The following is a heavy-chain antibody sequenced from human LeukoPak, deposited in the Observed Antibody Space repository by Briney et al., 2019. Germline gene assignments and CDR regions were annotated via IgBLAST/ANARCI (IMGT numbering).Heavy chain of an antibody. CDR3: AREILGGFNPGAY. D-gene: IGHD1-14*01. Sequence: APETLSLTCTVSLDSTTSNFWSWVRQPPGKSLEWIGEIHRSGSPNYNPSLQSRVTISIDRSRNQIVLELSSVTAADTAVYYCAREILGGFNPGAYWGQGTLVTVSS. J-gene: IGHJ4*02. CDR1: LDSTTSNFW. V-gene: IGHV4-4*03. CDR2: IHRSGSP.